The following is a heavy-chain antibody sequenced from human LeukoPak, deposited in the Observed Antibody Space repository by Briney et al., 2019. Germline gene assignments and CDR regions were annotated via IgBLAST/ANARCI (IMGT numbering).Heavy chain of an antibody. V-gene: IGHV1-18*01. CDR3: ARKFYGMEMATIPPFDY. D-gene: IGHD5-24*01. CDR2: ISGYNGNT. Sequence: ASVKVSCKASGYTFTTYNINWVRQAPGQGLEWMGWISGYNGNTNYAQKFQGRVTMTRDTSISTAYMELSRLRSDDTAVYYCARKFYGMEMATIPPFDYWGQGTLVTVSS. J-gene: IGHJ4*02. CDR1: GYTFTTYN.